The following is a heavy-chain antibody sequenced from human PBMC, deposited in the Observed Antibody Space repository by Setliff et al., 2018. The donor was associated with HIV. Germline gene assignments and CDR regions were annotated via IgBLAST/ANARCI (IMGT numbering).Heavy chain of an antibody. V-gene: IGHV4-59*08. D-gene: IGHD5-12*01. Sequence: SETLSLTCTGSGGSISSYYWSWIRQPPGKGLEWIGYIYYNGNTNYNPSLKSRVTMSVDTSKNQLSLRLTSVTAADTAIYYRATPQSGRGGGAWFDTWGQGTLVTVSS. CDR3: ATPQSGRGGGAWFDT. J-gene: IGHJ5*02. CDR1: GGSISSYY. CDR2: IYYNGNT.